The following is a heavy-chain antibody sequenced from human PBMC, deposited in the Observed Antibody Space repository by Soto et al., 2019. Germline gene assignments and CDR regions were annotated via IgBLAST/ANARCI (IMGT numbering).Heavy chain of an antibody. V-gene: IGHV4-4*07. Sequence: LSLTFTLSGGSISSYYWSWIRQPAGKGLEWIGRIYNSGSTNYNPSLKSRVTMSVDTSKNQFSLKLRSVTAADTAVYYCARDRKYYDFWSGYSNGFERWGKGNMVTVSS. CDR1: GGSISSYY. J-gene: IGHJ5*02. D-gene: IGHD3-3*01. CDR3: ARDRKYYDFWSGYSNGFER. CDR2: IYNSGST.